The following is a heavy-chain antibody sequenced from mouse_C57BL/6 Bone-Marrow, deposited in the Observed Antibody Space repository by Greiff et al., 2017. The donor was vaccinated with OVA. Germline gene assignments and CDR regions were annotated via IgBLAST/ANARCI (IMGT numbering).Heavy chain of an antibody. D-gene: IGHD1-1*01. Sequence: EVQRVESGGGLVKPGGSLKLSCAASGFTFSSYTMSWVRQTPEKRLEWVATISGGGGNTYYPDSVKGRFTISRDNAKNTLYLQLSSLRSEDTALYYCARRITTVPHYFDYWGQGTTLTVSS. CDR3: ARRITTVPHYFDY. J-gene: IGHJ2*01. CDR1: GFTFSSYT. V-gene: IGHV5-9*01. CDR2: ISGGGGNT.